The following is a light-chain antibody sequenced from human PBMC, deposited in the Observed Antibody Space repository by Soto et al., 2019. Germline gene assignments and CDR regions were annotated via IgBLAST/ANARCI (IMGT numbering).Light chain of an antibody. J-gene: IGKJ1*01. CDR2: GAS. CDR3: QQYGSSPWT. CDR1: QSVSSSY. V-gene: IGKV3-20*01. Sequence: EIVLTQSPGTLSLSPGERATLSCRASQSVSSSYLAWYQQKPGQAPRLLIYGASSRATGIPDRFSGSGSGTDFTLTLSRLEPDHFAVYYCQQYGSSPWTFGQGTKGEIK.